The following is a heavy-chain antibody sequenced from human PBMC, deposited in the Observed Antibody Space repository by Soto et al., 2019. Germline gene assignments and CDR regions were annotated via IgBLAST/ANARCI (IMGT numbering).Heavy chain of an antibody. J-gene: IGHJ6*02. CDR1: GFTVSSFG. V-gene: IGHV3-64D*06. Sequence: GGSLRLSCSGSGFTVSSFGMHWVRQAPGKGLEHVSTLSSNGIGTYYADSVKGRFTFSRDTSKNTLYLQMSSLRTEDTAVYYCVKDMGQAAVGIRYPYGLDVWGQGTTVTVSS. CDR3: VKDMGQAAVGIRYPYGLDV. D-gene: IGHD6-13*01. CDR2: LSSNGIGT.